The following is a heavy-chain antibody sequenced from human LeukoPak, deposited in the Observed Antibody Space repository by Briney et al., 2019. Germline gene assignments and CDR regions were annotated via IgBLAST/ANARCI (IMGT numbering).Heavy chain of an antibody. CDR3: ARGGVVVITPFDY. D-gene: IGHD3-22*01. Sequence: GGSLRLSCAASGFTFSSYGMHWVRQAPGKGLEWVAFIRYDGSNKYYADSVKGRFTISRDNSKNTLYLQMNSLRAEDTAVYYCARGGVVVITPFDYWGQGTLVTVSS. CDR2: IRYDGSNK. CDR1: GFTFSSYG. V-gene: IGHV3-30*02. J-gene: IGHJ4*02.